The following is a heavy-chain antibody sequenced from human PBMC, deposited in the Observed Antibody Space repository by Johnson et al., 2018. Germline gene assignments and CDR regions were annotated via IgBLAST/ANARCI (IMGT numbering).Heavy chain of an antibody. V-gene: IGHV4-59*01. J-gene: IGHJ3*02. D-gene: IGHD4-17*01. CDR1: GGSISNYY. CDR3: ARSKTYGDLDAFDI. CDR2: IYHSGST. Sequence: VQLLESGPGLVKXSETLSLTCTVSGGSISNYYWSWIRQPPGKGLEWIGYIYHSGSTNYNPSLKSRVPISIHTSKNQFSLKLNSVTAADPAVYSCARSKTYGDLDAFDIWGQGTMVTVSS.